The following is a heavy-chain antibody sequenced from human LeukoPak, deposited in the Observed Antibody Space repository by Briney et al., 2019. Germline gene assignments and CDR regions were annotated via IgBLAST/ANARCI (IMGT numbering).Heavy chain of an antibody. V-gene: IGHV3-30*03. CDR3: ARGGDSSSKQLDY. CDR1: GFTFSSYG. Sequence: PGGSLRLSCAASGFTFSSYGMHWVRQAPGKGLEWVAVISYDGSNKYYADSVKGRFTISRDNSKNTLYLQMNSLRAEDTAVYYCARGGDSSSKQLDYWGQGTLVTVSS. CDR2: ISYDGSNK. D-gene: IGHD6-6*01. J-gene: IGHJ4*02.